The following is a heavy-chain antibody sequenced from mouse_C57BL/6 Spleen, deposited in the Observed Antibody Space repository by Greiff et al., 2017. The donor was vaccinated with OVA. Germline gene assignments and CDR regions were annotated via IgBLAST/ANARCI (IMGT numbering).Heavy chain of an antibody. CDR3: ARGFYYGTGYYAMDY. CDR2: IYPGDGDT. J-gene: IGHJ4*01. CDR1: GYAFSSSW. Sequence: QVQLKQSGPELVKPGASVKISCKASGYAFSSSWMNWVKQRPGKGLEWIGRIYPGDGDTNYNGKFKGQATLTADKSSSTAYMQLSSLTSEDSAVYFCARGFYYGTGYYAMDYWGQGTSVTVSS. D-gene: IGHD1-1*01. V-gene: IGHV1-82*01.